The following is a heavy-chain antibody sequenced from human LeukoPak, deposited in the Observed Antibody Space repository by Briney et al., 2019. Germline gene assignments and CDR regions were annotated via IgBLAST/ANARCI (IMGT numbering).Heavy chain of an antibody. Sequence: ASVKVSCKASGYTFTSYYVHWVRQAPGQGLEWMGIINPSGGSTSYAQKFQGRVTMTRDMSTSTVYMELSSLRSEDTAVYYCARGGYSYGSTDYWGQGTLVTVSS. CDR1: GYTFTSYY. CDR2: INPSGGST. D-gene: IGHD5-18*01. J-gene: IGHJ4*02. V-gene: IGHV1-46*01. CDR3: ARGGYSYGSTDY.